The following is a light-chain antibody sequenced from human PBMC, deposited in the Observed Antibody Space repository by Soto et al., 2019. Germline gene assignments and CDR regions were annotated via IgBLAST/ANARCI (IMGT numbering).Light chain of an antibody. CDR1: ETISKS. V-gene: IGKV3-11*01. Sequence: EIVLTQSPATLSLSPGERATLSCRASETISKSLAWYQQRRGQPPRLLMYDVSSRASDLPARFSGSGSGTDFTLTISSLEPEDFAIYYCRQRINWPFTVGPGTKVDF. CDR3: RQRINWPFT. J-gene: IGKJ3*01. CDR2: DVS.